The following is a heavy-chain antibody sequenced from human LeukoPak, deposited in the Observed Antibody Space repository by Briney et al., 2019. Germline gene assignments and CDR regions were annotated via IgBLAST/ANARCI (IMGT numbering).Heavy chain of an antibody. Sequence: SVKVSCKASGGTFSSCAISWVRQAPGQGLEWVGRIIPILGIANYAQKFQGRVTITADKSTSTAYMELSSLRSEDTAVYYCARGEGAIPSDYWGQGTLVTVSS. CDR2: IIPILGIA. CDR3: ARGEGAIPSDY. J-gene: IGHJ4*02. CDR1: GGTFSSCA. D-gene: IGHD1-26*01. V-gene: IGHV1-69*04.